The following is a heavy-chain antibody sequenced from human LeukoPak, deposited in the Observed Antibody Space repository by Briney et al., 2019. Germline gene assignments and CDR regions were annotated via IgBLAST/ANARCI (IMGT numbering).Heavy chain of an antibody. CDR2: FDPEDGET. CDR3: ATVRREWELRHFDY. V-gene: IGHV1-24*01. J-gene: IGHJ4*02. Sequence: ASVKVFCKVSGYTLTEFSMHWVRQAPGKGREWVGGFDPEDGETIYAQKFQGRVTMTEDTSTDTAYMELSSLRSEDTAVYYCATVRREWELRHFDYWGQGTLVTVSS. CDR1: GYTLTEFS. D-gene: IGHD1-26*01.